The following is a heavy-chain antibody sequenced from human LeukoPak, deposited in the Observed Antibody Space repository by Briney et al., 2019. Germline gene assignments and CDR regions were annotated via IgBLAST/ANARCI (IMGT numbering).Heavy chain of an antibody. CDR1: GFTFSSYS. V-gene: IGHV3-48*01. D-gene: IGHD3-22*01. J-gene: IGHJ4*02. CDR2: ISSSGNTI. Sequence: GGSLRLSCAASGFTFSSYSMNWVRQAPGKGLEWVSYISSSGNTIYYADSMKGRFTISRDNSKNTLYLQMNSLRAEDTAVYYCARDHYDSSGYPSDWGQGTLVTVSS. CDR3: ARDHYDSSGYPSD.